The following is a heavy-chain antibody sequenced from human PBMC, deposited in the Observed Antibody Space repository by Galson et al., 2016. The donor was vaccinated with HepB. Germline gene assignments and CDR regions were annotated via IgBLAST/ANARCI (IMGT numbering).Heavy chain of an antibody. Sequence: SVKVSCKVSGYTLSELSMHWVRQAPGKGLEWMGGFDPEDGETIYAQKFQGRVTMTEDTSTDTAYMELSSLRSEDTAVYYCAETRDYDFWSGYEKWGQGTLVTVSS. CDR2: FDPEDGET. V-gene: IGHV1-24*01. CDR3: AETRDYDFWSGYEK. J-gene: IGHJ4*02. D-gene: IGHD3-3*01. CDR1: GYTLSELS.